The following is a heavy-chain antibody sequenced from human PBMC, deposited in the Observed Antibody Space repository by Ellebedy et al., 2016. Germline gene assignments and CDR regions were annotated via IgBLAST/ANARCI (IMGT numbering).Heavy chain of an antibody. V-gene: IGHV3-33*01. D-gene: IGHD6-6*01. CDR3: ARHGSGSSSIDY. Sequence: GESLKISCAASGFTFSLYGMHWVRQAPGKGLGWVAVIWDDGSHKYYRDSVKGRFTISRDNSTNTLYLQMNNLRAEDTAVYYCARHGSGSSSIDYWGEGTLVTVSS. J-gene: IGHJ4*02. CDR2: IWDDGSHK. CDR1: GFTFSLYG.